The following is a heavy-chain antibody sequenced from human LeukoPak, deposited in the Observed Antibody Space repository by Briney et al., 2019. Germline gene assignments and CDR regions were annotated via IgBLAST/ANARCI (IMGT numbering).Heavy chain of an antibody. CDR1: GFSTRTYS. CDR3: ARDGPPAGAGDFDY. J-gene: IGHJ4*02. V-gene: IGHV3-48*01. D-gene: IGHD2-2*01. CDR2: TGSTSI. Sequence: GGSLRLSCAASGFSTRTYSMGWVRQAPGKGRGWVSYTGSTSIYADSVKGRFTISRDNPKNTLYLNMNSLRAEDTAVYYCARDGPPAGAGDFDYWGQGTPVTVSS.